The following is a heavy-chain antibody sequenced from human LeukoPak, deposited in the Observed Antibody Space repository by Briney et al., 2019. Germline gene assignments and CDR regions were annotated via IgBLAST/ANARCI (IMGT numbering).Heavy chain of an antibody. V-gene: IGHV1-18*01. Sequence: ASVKVSCKASGYTFTSYRISWVRQAPGQGLEWMGWISAYNGNTNYAQKLQGRVTMTTDTSTSTAYMELRSLRSDDTAVYYCAREYGGWYGEGNFDYWGQGTLVTVSS. D-gene: IGHD6-19*01. J-gene: IGHJ4*02. CDR2: ISAYNGNT. CDR1: GYTFTSYR. CDR3: AREYGGWYGEGNFDY.